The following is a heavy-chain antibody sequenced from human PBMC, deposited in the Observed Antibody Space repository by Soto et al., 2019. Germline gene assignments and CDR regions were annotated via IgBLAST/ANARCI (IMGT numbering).Heavy chain of an antibody. J-gene: IGHJ4*02. Sequence: ASVKVSCKASGYTFTNSDINWVRQAPGQGLEWMGWMNPDSGHAAYAQKFQGRVALTTSTSTSTVYMEMRSLGSEDTAVYYCARRPHCSGGICYYGLDNWGQGTLVTVSS. CDR2: MNPDSGHA. D-gene: IGHD2-15*01. CDR1: GYTFTNSD. CDR3: ARRPHCSGGICYYGLDN. V-gene: IGHV1-8*01.